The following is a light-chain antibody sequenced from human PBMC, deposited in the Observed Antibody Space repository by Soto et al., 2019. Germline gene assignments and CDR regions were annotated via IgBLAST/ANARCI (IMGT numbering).Light chain of an antibody. CDR3: QQRSNWPGT. CDR1: QSVSSY. Sequence: EIVLTQSPATLSLSPGERATLSCRASQSVSSYLAWYQQKPGQAPRLLIYDASNRATGIPARFSGSGSGIDFTLTISSLEPEDFAVYYCQQRSNWPGTFGGGTKVEIK. CDR2: DAS. J-gene: IGKJ4*01. V-gene: IGKV3-11*01.